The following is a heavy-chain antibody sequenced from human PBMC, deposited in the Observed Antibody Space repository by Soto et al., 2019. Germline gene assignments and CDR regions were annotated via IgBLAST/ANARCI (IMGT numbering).Heavy chain of an antibody. V-gene: IGHV1-58*02. CDR3: ARASGSSYWFDP. CDR2: IVVGSGNT. J-gene: IGHJ5*02. D-gene: IGHD1-26*01. CDR1: GFTFTSSA. Sequence: GASVKVSCKASGFTFTSSAMQWVRQARGQRLEWIGWIVVGSGNTNYAQKFQERVTITRDMSTSTAYMELSSLRSEDTAVYYCARASGSSYWFDPWGQGTLVTVS.